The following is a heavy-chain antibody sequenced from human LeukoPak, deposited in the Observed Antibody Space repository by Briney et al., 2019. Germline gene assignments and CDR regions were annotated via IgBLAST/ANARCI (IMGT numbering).Heavy chain of an antibody. V-gene: IGHV3-21*01. CDR1: GFIVSTKY. J-gene: IGHJ4*02. CDR3: ARAPPCSSTSCYFDY. Sequence: GGSQRLSCAASGFIVSTKYVSWVRQAPGKGLEWVSSISSSSSYIYYADSVKGRFTISRDNAKNSLYLQMNSLRAEDTAVYYCARAPPCSSTSCYFDYWGQGTLVTVSS. D-gene: IGHD2-2*01. CDR2: ISSSSSYI.